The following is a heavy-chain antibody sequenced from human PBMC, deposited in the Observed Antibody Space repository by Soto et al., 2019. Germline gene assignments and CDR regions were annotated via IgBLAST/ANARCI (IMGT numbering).Heavy chain of an antibody. J-gene: IGHJ4*02. V-gene: IGHV4-34*01. CDR1: GGSFSGYS. Sequence: QVQLQQWGAGLLKPSETLSLTCAVYGGSFSGYSWTWIRQPPGTGLEWVGEINHSGSTNYNPSLKSRVTISVDTSKNQFSLKLTSVTAADTAVYYLARDKITGLFDYLGQGTLVTVSS. CDR3: ARDKITGLFDY. D-gene: IGHD2-8*02. CDR2: INHSGST.